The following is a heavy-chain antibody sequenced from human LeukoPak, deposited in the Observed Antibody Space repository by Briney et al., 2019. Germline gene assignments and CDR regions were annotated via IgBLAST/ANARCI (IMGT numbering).Heavy chain of an antibody. Sequence: ASETLSPTCAVYGGSFSGYYWSWIRQPPGKGLEWIGEINHSGSTNYNPSLKSRVTISVDTSKNQFSLKLSSVTAADTAVYYCARRARRSMVRGNYFDYWGQGTLVTVSS. D-gene: IGHD3-10*01. CDR3: ARRARRSMVRGNYFDY. CDR2: INHSGST. CDR1: GGSFSGYY. V-gene: IGHV4-34*01. J-gene: IGHJ4*02.